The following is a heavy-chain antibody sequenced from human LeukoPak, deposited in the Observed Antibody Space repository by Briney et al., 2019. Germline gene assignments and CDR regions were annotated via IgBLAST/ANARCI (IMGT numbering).Heavy chain of an antibody. V-gene: IGHV1-69*06. CDR3: ATLSSGWYNWFDP. Sequence: GSSVKVSCKASGGTFNSYAISWVRQAPGQGLEWMGGIIPIFGTTNYARKFRGRVTLTADKSTRTAYMELSSLRSEDTAVYYCATLSSGWYNWFDPWGQGTLVTVSS. CDR2: IIPIFGTT. D-gene: IGHD6-19*01. CDR1: GGTFNSYA. J-gene: IGHJ5*02.